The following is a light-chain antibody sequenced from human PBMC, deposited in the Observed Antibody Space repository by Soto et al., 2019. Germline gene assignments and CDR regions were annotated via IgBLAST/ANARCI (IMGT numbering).Light chain of an antibody. CDR1: QSVSSSY. CDR2: GAS. CDR3: QQYGSSPLT. V-gene: IGKV3-20*01. Sequence: EIVLTQSPGTLFWSSGERATLSCRASQSVSSSYLAWYQQKPGQAPRLLIYGASSRAAGIPARFSGSGSGTDFTLTISRLEPEDFAVYYCQQYGSSPLTFGGGTKVEIK. J-gene: IGKJ4*01.